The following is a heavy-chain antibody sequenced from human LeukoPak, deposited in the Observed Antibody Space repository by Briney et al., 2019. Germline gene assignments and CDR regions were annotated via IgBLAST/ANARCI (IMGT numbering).Heavy chain of an antibody. J-gene: IGHJ4*02. CDR1: GGSISSYY. CDR2: IYYSGST. D-gene: IGHD6-19*01. V-gene: IGHV4-59*08. CDR3: ARQEGSVGIFDY. Sequence: SETLSLTCTVSGGSISSYYWSWIRQPPGKGLEWIGYIYYSGSTNYNPSLKSRVTTSVDTSKNQFSLKLSSVTAADTAVYYGARQEGSVGIFDYWGQGTLVTVSS.